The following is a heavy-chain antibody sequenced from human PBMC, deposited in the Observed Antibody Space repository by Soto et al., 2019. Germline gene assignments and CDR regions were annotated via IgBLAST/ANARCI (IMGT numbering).Heavy chain of an antibody. J-gene: IGHJ4*02. D-gene: IGHD5-12*01. Sequence: GWSLRLSCAASGFTFSSYAMSWVRHAPGKGLEWVSGISGSGGNTYYADSVKGRFTISRDNSKNTLYLQMHSLRAEDTAAYHCAKVTVDATTEKYCDYWGQGILVTGS. CDR2: ISGSGGNT. V-gene: IGHV3-23*01. CDR1: GFTFSSYA. CDR3: AKVTVDATTEKYCDY.